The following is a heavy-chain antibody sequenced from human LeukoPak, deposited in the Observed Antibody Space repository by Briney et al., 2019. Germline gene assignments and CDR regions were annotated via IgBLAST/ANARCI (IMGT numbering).Heavy chain of an antibody. CDR2: ISNSGST. CDR3: GRDALVGYLSYYYMDV. CDR1: GGSISSHY. J-gene: IGHJ6*03. Sequence: SETLSLTCTVSGGSISSHYWTRIRQSPVKGLEWIGDISNSGSTSYNPSLKSRVTTSIDTSKNQFSLKLSSVTAADTAVYYCGRDALVGYLSYYYMDVWGKGTTVTVSS. V-gene: IGHV4-59*11. D-gene: IGHD2-15*01.